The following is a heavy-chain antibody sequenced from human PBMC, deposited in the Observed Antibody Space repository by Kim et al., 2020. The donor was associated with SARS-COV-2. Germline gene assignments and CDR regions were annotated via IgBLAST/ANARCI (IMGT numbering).Heavy chain of an antibody. CDR3: AKDQRTTSIAARNFDY. Sequence: SVKGLFTISRDNSKNTLYLQMNSLRAEDTAVSYCAKDQRTTSIAARNFDYWGQGTLVTVSS. V-gene: IGHV3-23*01. D-gene: IGHD6-6*01. J-gene: IGHJ4*02.